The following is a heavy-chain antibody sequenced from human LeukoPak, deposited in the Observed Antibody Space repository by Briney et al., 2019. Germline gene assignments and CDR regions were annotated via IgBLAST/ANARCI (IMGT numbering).Heavy chain of an antibody. CDR1: GFTFSSYS. CDR3: ARVVGSGWPYYYYYGMDV. J-gene: IGHJ6*02. CDR2: ISSSSCYI. D-gene: IGHD6-19*01. V-gene: IGHV3-21*01. Sequence: GGSLRLSCAASGFTFSSYSMNWVRQAPGKGLEWVSSISSSSCYIYYADSVKGRFTISRDNAKNSLYLQMNSLRAEDTAVYYCARVVGSGWPYYYYYGMDVWGQGTTVTVSS.